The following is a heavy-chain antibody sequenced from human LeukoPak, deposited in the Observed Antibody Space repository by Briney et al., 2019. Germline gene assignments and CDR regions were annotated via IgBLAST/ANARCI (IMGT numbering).Heavy chain of an antibody. V-gene: IGHV4-39*01. Sequence: SETLSLTCTVSGGSISISDYYWGWIRQPPGKGLEWIGSIYYSGSTYYNPSLKSRVTISVDTSKNQFSLKLSSVTAADTAVYYCARRNDSSGYYSFDYWGQGTLVTVSS. CDR2: IYYSGST. CDR3: ARRNDSSGYYSFDY. D-gene: IGHD3-22*01. CDR1: GGSISISDYY. J-gene: IGHJ4*02.